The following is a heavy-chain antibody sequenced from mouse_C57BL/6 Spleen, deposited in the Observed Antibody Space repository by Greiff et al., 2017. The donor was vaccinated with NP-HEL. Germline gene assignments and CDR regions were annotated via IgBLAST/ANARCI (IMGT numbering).Heavy chain of an antibody. J-gene: IGHJ4*01. CDR2: IRSKSNNYAT. Sequence: EVMLVESGGGLVQPKGSLKLSCAASGFSFNTYAMNWVRQAPGKGLEWVARIRSKSNNYATYYADSVKDRFTISRDDSESMLYLQMNNLKTEDTAMYSCVSLYYDYVYYAMDYWGQGTSVTVSS. D-gene: IGHD2-4*01. CDR1: GFSFNTYA. CDR3: VSLYYDYVYYAMDY. V-gene: IGHV10-1*01.